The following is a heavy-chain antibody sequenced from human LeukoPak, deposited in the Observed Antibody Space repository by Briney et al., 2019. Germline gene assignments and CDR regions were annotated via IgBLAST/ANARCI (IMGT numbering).Heavy chain of an antibody. CDR3: ARRGYYYDSSGYYYALDY. Sequence: GESLQISCKGSGYSFTSYWIGWVRQMPGKGLEWMGIIYPGDSDTRYSPSFQGQVTISADKSISTAYLQWSSLKASDTAMYYCARRGYYYDSSGYYYALDYWGQGTLVTVSS. D-gene: IGHD3-22*01. V-gene: IGHV5-51*01. CDR1: GYSFTSYW. J-gene: IGHJ4*02. CDR2: IYPGDSDT.